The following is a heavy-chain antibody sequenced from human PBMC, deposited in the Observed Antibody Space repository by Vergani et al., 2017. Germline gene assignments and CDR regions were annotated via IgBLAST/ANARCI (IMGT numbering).Heavy chain of an antibody. CDR2: IYYSGST. J-gene: IGHJ5*02. D-gene: IGHD3-22*01. CDR1: GGSISSSSYY. Sequence: QLQLQESGPGLVKPSETLSLTCTVSGGSISSSSYYWGWIRQPPGKGLEWIGSIYYSGSTYYNPSLKSRVTISVDTSKNQFSLKLSAVTAADTAVYYCARQQQEVWLLRPNWFDPWGQGTLVTVSS. V-gene: IGHV4-39*01. CDR3: ARQQQEVWLLRPNWFDP.